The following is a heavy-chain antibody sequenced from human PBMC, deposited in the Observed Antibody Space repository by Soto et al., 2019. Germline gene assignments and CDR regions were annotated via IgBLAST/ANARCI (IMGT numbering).Heavy chain of an antibody. J-gene: IGHJ4*02. CDR3: AKSQEIGTHFFDS. V-gene: IGHV3-13*01. CDR1: VFTFSGFD. CDR2: IATAGDT. D-gene: IGHD6-13*01. Sequence: PGGPLRLSCEASVFTFSGFDMHWVRQPTGKGLEWDSSIATAGDTYYALSVQGRYTIFRDKAKNSLSLQTNSLRAGDMAVYFCAKSQEIGTHFFDSWGQGTQVTVSS.